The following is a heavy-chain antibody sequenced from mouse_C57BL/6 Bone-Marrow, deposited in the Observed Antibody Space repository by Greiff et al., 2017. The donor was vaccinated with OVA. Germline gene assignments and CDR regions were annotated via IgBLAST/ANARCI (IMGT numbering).Heavy chain of an antibody. J-gene: IGHJ2*01. CDR2: IYPGSGST. CDR1: GYTFTSYW. CDR3: ARGRLGRDYFDY. Sequence: QVQLQQPGAELVKPGASVKMSCKASGYTFTSYWITWVKQRPGQGLEWIGDIYPGSGSTNYNEKFKSKATLTVDTSSSTAYMQLSSLTSEDSAVYYCARGRLGRDYFDYWGQGTTLTVSS. D-gene: IGHD4-1*01. V-gene: IGHV1-55*01.